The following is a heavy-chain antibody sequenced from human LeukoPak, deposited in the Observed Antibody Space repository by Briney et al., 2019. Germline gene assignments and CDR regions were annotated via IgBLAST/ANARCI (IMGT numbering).Heavy chain of an antibody. CDR3: AKVGNTYYDILTGSTLEWFDP. CDR1: GYTFSAYS. Sequence: GGSLRLSCATSGYTFSAYSMIWVRQTPGKGLEWVSSISSSSSYIYYADSVKGRFTISRDNAKNSLYLQMNSLRAEDTAVYYCAKVGNTYYDILTGSTLEWFDPWGQGTLVTVSS. V-gene: IGHV3-21*04. J-gene: IGHJ5*02. CDR2: ISSSSSYI. D-gene: IGHD3-9*01.